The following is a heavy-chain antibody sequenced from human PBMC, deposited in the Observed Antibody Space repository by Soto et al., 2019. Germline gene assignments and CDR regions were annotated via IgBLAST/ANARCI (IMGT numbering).Heavy chain of an antibody. J-gene: IGHJ4*02. CDR2: ISWNSGSL. Sequence: GGSLRLSCAASGCTFGDYAMHWVLQPPGKGLEWVSGISWNSGSLGYADSVKGRFTISRDNAKNSLHLQMNSLRAEDTAFYYCVRDLAFDFRNSTLHYWGRGILVTVPS. CDR1: GCTFGDYA. V-gene: IGHV3-9*01. CDR3: VRDLAFDFRNSTLHY. D-gene: IGHD3-3*01.